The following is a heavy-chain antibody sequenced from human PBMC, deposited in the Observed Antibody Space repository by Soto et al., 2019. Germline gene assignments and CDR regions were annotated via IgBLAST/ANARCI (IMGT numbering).Heavy chain of an antibody. J-gene: IGHJ6*02. CDR2: IYHSGST. V-gene: IGHV4-4*02. CDR1: GASINSSNW. D-gene: IGHD3-10*01. CDR3: TRDMIYGSERSSYYYAMDV. Sequence: QVQLQESGPGLLKPSGTLSLTCAVSGASINSSNWWSWVRQPPGKGLEWIGEIYHSGSTNYNPSLMSRLTISVDRSKNQLSLKLRSVTAADTAVYYCTRDMIYGSERSSYYYAMDVWGRGTTVTVSS.